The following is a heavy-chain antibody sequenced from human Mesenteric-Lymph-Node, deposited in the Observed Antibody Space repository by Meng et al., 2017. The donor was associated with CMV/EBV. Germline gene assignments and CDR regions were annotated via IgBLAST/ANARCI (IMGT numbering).Heavy chain of an antibody. D-gene: IGHD2-2*01. CDR2: IYYTGST. J-gene: IGHJ6*02. CDR1: LGSVSSGTYY. V-gene: IGHV4-61*03. CDR3: ARDHIVEVPAAQKRFYYYGLDV. Sequence: SETLSLTCTVSLGSVSSGTYYWSWIRQPPGKGLEWIGYIYYTGSTNYNPSLKSRVTMSLDTSRNYFSLKLSSVTAADTAVYYCARDHIVEVPAAQKRFYYYGLDVWGQGTTVTVSS.